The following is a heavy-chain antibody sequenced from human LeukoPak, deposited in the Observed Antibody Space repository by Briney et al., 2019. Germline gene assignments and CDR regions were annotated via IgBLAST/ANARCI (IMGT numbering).Heavy chain of an antibody. CDR3: AGEGYTLDY. CDR1: GGSISSYY. D-gene: IGHD5-24*01. Sequence: SETLSLTCTVSGGSISSYYWSWIRQPPGKGLEWIGYIYYSGSTNYNPSLKSRVTISVDTSKNQFSLKLGSVTAADTAVYYCAGEGYTLDYWGQGTLVTVSS. J-gene: IGHJ4*02. V-gene: IGHV4-59*01. CDR2: IYYSGST.